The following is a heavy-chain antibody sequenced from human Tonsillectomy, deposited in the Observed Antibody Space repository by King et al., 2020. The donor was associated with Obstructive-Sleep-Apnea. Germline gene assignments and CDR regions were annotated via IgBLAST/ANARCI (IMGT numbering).Heavy chain of an antibody. J-gene: IGHJ4*02. CDR2: IYYSGST. Sequence: VQLQESGPGLVKPSQTLSLTCTVSGGSISSGGYYWSWIRQHPGKGLAWIGYIYYSGSTYYNPSLKSRVTISVDTSKNQFSLKLSSVTAADTAVYYCARDGYSSGWYTPPIYFDYWGQGTLVTVSS. CDR3: ARDGYSSGWYTPPIYFDY. CDR1: GGSISSGGYY. D-gene: IGHD6-19*01. V-gene: IGHV4-31*03.